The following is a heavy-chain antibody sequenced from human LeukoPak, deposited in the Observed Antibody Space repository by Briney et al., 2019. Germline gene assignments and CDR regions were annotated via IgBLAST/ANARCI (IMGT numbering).Heavy chain of an antibody. V-gene: IGHV1-2*02. J-gene: IGHJ4*02. Sequence: ASVKVSCKASGYTFTGYYMHWVRQAPGQGLEWMGWINPNSGGTNYAQKLQGRVTMTTDTSTSTAYMELRSLRSDDTAVYYCARDRYYDILTGYYNYWGQGTLVTVSS. CDR3: ARDRYYDILTGYYNY. CDR2: INPNSGGT. CDR1: GYTFTGYY. D-gene: IGHD3-9*01.